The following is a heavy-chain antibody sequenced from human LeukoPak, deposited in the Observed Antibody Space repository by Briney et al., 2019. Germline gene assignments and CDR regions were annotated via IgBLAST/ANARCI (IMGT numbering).Heavy chain of an antibody. CDR1: GFTFSSYA. CDR2: IGGGGGST. Sequence: GGSLRLSCAASGFTFSSYAMTWVRQAPGKGLEWVSSIGGGGGSTYYADSVKGRFTISRDNSKNMVYLQMNGLRAEDTAVYYCVKGRDGYNSHWGQGTLVTVSS. J-gene: IGHJ4*02. V-gene: IGHV3-23*01. D-gene: IGHD5-24*01. CDR3: VKGRDGYNSH.